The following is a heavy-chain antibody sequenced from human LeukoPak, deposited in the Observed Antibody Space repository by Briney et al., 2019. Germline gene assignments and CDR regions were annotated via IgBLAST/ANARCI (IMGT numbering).Heavy chain of an antibody. D-gene: IGHD6-19*01. J-gene: IGHJ4*02. CDR2: IIPIFGTA. CDR3: GRAPQYLSGWPWVHDS. CDR1: GGTFSSYA. V-gene: IGHV1-69*13. Sequence: GASVKVSCKASGGTFSSYAISWVRQAPGQGLEWMGGIIPIFGTANYAQKFQGRVTITADESTSTAYMELSSLRSEDTAVYYCGRAPQYLSGWPWVHDSWGQGTLVIVTS.